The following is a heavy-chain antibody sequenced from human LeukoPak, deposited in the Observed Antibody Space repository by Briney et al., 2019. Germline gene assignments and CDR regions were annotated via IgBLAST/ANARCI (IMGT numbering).Heavy chain of an antibody. CDR3: ARDNWKDC. J-gene: IGHJ4*02. Sequence: PPGGSLRLSCAASGFTFSKYSMTWVRQAPGKGLEWVSYISPGSTTIYYADSVKGRFTISRDNAKNSLYLQMSSLRVDDTAIYYCARDNWKDCWGQGTLVTVSS. V-gene: IGHV3-48*04. D-gene: IGHD1-20*01. CDR1: GFTFSKYS. CDR2: ISPGSTTI.